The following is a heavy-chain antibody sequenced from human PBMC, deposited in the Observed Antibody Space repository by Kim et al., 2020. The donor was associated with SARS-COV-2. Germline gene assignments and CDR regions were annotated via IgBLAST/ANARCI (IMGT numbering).Heavy chain of an antibody. V-gene: IGHV3-7*03. J-gene: IGHJ3*02. CDR1: GFTFSSYW. CDR2: IKQDGSEK. Sequence: GGSLRLSCAASGFTFSSYWMSWVRQAPGKGLEWVANIKQDGSEKYYVDSVKGRFTISRDNAKNSLYLQMNSLRAEDTAVYYCASPLLTGYYEGGAFDIWGQGTMVTVSS. CDR3: ASPLLTGYYEGGAFDI. D-gene: IGHD3-9*01.